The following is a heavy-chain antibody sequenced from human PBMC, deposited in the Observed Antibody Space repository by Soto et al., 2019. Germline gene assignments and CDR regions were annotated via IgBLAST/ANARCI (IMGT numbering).Heavy chain of an antibody. CDR2: IIPILGIA. Sequence: ASVKVSCKASGGTFSSYTISWVRQAPGQGLEWMGRIIPILGIANYAQKFQGRVTITADKSTSTAYMELSSLRSDDTAVYYCARDWQQHGLIYYYGMDVWGQGTTVTVS. J-gene: IGHJ6*02. CDR3: ARDWQQHGLIYYYGMDV. D-gene: IGHD6-13*01. V-gene: IGHV1-69*04. CDR1: GGTFSSYT.